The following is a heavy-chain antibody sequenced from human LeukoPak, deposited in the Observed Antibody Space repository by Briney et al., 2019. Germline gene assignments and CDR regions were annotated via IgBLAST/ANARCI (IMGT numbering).Heavy chain of an antibody. J-gene: IGHJ4*02. CDR3: ARVRYQTADY. CDR1: GFTFSSYE. Sequence: SGGSLRLSCAASGFTFSSYEMNWVRQALGKGLEWVSYISSSGTTIHYADSVKGRFTISRDNAKNSVYLQMNSLRVEDTAVYYCARVRYQTADYWGQGTLVTVSS. CDR2: ISSSGTTI. D-gene: IGHD3-16*02. V-gene: IGHV3-48*03.